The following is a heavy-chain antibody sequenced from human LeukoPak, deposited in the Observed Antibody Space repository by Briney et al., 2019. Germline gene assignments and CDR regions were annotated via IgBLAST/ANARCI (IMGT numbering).Heavy chain of an antibody. CDR2: IYYTGST. V-gene: IGHV4-31*03. Sequence: PSETLSLTCTVSGGSISSSSYYWGWIRQRPGKGLEWIGYIYYTGSTSYNPSHKSRLTIAVDTSKNQFSLKLSSVTAADTAVYYCARPLNTVHDTFDVWGQGTMVTVSS. CDR1: GGSISSSSYY. D-gene: IGHD4-11*01. J-gene: IGHJ3*01. CDR3: ARPLNTVHDTFDV.